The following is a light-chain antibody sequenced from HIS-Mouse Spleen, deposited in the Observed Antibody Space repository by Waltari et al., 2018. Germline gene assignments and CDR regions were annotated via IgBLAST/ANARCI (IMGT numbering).Light chain of an antibody. CDR1: QSVSSY. CDR3: QQRSNRLT. Sequence: EIVLTQSPATLSLSPGERATLPCRASQSVSSYLAWYQQKPGQAPRLLIYDASSRATGIPARFSGSGSGTDFTLTISSLEPEDVAVYYCQQRSNRLTFGGGTKVEIK. V-gene: IGKV3-11*01. CDR2: DAS. J-gene: IGKJ4*01.